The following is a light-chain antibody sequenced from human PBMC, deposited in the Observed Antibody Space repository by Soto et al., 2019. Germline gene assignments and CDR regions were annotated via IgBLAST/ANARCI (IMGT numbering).Light chain of an antibody. J-gene: IGLJ3*02. CDR2: EVS. CDR1: SSDVGGYHY. CDR3: SSYAGSNTV. Sequence: QSALTQPPSASGSPGQSVTISCPGTSSDVGGYHYVSWYQQHPGKAPKLMIYEVSKRPSGVPDRFSGSKSGNTASLTGSGRQAEDEAEYYCSSYAGSNTVVGGGTKLTVL. V-gene: IGLV2-8*01.